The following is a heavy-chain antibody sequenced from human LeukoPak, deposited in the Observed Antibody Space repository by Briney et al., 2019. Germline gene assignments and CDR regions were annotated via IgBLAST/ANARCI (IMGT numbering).Heavy chain of an antibody. CDR1: GGSISSYY. CDR3: ARAACSGGSCYYLDAFDI. D-gene: IGHD2-15*01. CDR2: IYYSGST. J-gene: IGHJ3*02. Sequence: SETLSLTCTVSGGSISSYYWSWIRRPPGKGLEWIGYIYYSGSTNYNPSLKSRVTISVDTSKNQFSLKLSSVTAADTAVYYCARAACSGGSCYYLDAFDIWGQGTMVTVSS. V-gene: IGHV4-59*01.